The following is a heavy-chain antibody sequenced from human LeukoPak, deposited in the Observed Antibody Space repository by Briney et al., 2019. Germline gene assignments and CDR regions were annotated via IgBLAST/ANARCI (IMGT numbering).Heavy chain of an antibody. CDR2: IYYSGST. V-gene: IGHV4-59*11. CDR1: GGFISSHY. Sequence: SETLSLTCTVSGGFISSHYWSWIRQPPGKGLEWIGYIYYSGSTNYNPSLKSRVTISVDTSKNQFSLKLSSVTAADTAVYYCVRGLLLRRDWFDPWGQGTLVTVSS. J-gene: IGHJ5*02. CDR3: VRGLLLRRDWFDP. D-gene: IGHD3-22*01.